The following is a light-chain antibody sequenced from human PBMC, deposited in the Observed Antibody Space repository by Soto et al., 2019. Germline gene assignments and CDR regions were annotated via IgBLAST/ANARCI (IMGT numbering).Light chain of an antibody. V-gene: IGKV1-39*01. Sequence: QLTQSPASLSASVGDRVTITCRPSQTISIYLNWYQQKPGKAPKLLIYAASSLQSGVPSRFSGSGSGTDFTLTISSLQPEDFATYSCQQSYNSPQTFGQGTKVDI. CDR3: QQSYNSPQT. CDR2: AAS. J-gene: IGKJ1*01. CDR1: QTISIY.